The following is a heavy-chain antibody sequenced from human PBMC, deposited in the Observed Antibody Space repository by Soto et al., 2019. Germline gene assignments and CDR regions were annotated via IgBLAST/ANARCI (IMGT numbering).Heavy chain of an antibody. CDR1: GFSISSCGFS. J-gene: IGHJ5*02. CDR2: IYHSGGT. CDR3: ARSVFP. V-gene: IGHV4-30-2*01. Sequence: SETLSLTCAVSGFSISSCGFSWSRIRQAPGKGLEWIGYIYHSGGTYYNPSLKSRVTISVDTSKNQFSLKLGSVTAADTAVYYCARSVFPWGQGTLVTVSS.